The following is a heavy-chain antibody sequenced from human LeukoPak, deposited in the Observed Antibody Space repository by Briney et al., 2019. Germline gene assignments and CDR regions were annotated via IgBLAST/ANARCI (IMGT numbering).Heavy chain of an antibody. CDR3: AKELHSSRRYYYYYGMDV. D-gene: IGHD6-13*01. J-gene: IGHJ6*02. CDR2: ISGSGGST. Sequence: GGSLRLSCTVSGVSFNSFYMNWVRQAPGKGLEWVSAISGSGGSTYYADSVKGRFTISRDNSKNTLYLQMNSLRAEDTAVYYCAKELHSSRRYYYYYGMDVWGQGTTVTVSS. CDR1: GVSFNSFY. V-gene: IGHV3-23*01.